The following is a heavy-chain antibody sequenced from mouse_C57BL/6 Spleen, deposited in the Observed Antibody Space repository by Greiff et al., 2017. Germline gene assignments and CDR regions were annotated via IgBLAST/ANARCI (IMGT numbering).Heavy chain of an antibody. J-gene: IGHJ2*01. V-gene: IGHV1-50*01. D-gene: IGHD3-2*02. Sequence: QVQLQQPGAELVKPGASVKLSCKASGYTFTSYWMQWVKQRPGQGLEWIGEIDPSDSYTNYNQKFKGKATLTVDTSSSTAYMQLSSLTSEDSAVYYCARWAQASFDYWGQGTTLTVSS. CDR2: IDPSDSYT. CDR1: GYTFTSYW. CDR3: ARWAQASFDY.